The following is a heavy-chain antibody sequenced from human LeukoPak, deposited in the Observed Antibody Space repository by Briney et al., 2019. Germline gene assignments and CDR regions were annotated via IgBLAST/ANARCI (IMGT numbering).Heavy chain of an antibody. CDR1: GSTFSVSV. CDR3: ARDLSGGGLDY. J-gene: IGHJ4*02. D-gene: IGHD3-10*01. V-gene: IGHV3-64*01. Sequence: GESLKISCAASGSTFSVSVMHWVRQAPGKGLEYVSVISSNGGSTSYANSVKGRFTISRDNSKNTLYLQMGSLRAEDMAVYYCARDLSGGGLDYWGQGTLVTVSS. CDR2: ISSNGGST.